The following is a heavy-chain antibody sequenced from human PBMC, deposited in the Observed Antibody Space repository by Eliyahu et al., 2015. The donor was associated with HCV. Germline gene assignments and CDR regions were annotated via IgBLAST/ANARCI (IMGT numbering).Heavy chain of an antibody. CDR3: ARDPPGP. J-gene: IGHJ5*02. CDR2: ISSSSGNI. Sequence: EVQLVESGGGLVQPGGSLRLSCAASGFTFNIYSMNWVRQAPGKGLEWVSFISSSSGNIFYADSVKGRFTISRDNAENSMYLQMNSLRVEDTAVYYCARDPPGPWGQGTLVTVSS. V-gene: IGHV3-48*04. CDR1: GFTFNIYS.